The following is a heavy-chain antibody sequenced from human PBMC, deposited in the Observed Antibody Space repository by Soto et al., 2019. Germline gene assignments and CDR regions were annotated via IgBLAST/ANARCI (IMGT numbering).Heavy chain of an antibody. V-gene: IGHV4-39*01. J-gene: IGHJ6*02. CDR2: SYYSGST. CDR3: ARLQGYCIETRCSGHHALGV. Sequence: QPPGKGLEGIGRSYYSGSTYYHPSLKSRVTISVDTTTNQFFLKLNSATAADTAVYYCARLQGYCIETRCSGHHALGVRGQGTTVPVSS. D-gene: IGHD2-15*01.